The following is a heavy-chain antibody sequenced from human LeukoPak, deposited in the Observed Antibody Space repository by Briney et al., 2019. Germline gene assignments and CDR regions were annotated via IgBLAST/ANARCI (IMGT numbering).Heavy chain of an antibody. Sequence: GGSLRLSCAASGFHFSSYAMSWVRQAPGRGLEWVSSISGSGVSPYYAASVKGRFTLSRDNSKNTMYLQMSSLKAEDTAVYYCAKVGGRGKYFDAFDIWGQGTMLTVSS. J-gene: IGHJ3*02. V-gene: IGHV3-23*01. CDR1: GFHFSSYA. CDR2: ISGSGVSP. D-gene: IGHD2/OR15-2a*01. CDR3: AKVGGRGKYFDAFDI.